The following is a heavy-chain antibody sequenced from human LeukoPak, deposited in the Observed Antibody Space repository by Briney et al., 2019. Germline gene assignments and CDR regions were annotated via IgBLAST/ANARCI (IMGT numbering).Heavy chain of an antibody. CDR3: ARDSTSPAGSSYYYYGMDV. CDR2: ISYRGNNA. V-gene: IGHV3-30-3*01. J-gene: IGHJ6*02. D-gene: IGHD2-2*01. Sequence: GGSLRLSCSASGFTFSNYAMYWVRQAPGKGLEWVAVISYRGNNAYYADSMEGRFTVSRDNSKNTLYLQMNSLRVEDTAVYYCARDSTSPAGSSYYYYGMDVWGHGTTVSVSS. CDR1: GFTFSNYA.